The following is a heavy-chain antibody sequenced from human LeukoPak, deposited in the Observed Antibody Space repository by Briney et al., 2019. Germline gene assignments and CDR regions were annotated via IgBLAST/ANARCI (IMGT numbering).Heavy chain of an antibody. CDR3: ARGPNSNWSGLDF. CDR1: GFSFSGHW. Sequence: GGSLRLSCTASGFSFSGHWMHWARQLPGKGLVWVSRISPTGSTTSYADSVKGRFTVSRDNAKNTLYLQVNNLRAEDTAAYYCARGPNSNWSGLDFWGQGTLLTVSS. D-gene: IGHD6-6*01. V-gene: IGHV3-74*01. J-gene: IGHJ4*02. CDR2: ISPTGSTT.